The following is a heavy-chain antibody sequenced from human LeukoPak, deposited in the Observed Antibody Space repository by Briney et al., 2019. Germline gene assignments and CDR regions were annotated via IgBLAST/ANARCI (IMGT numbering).Heavy chain of an antibody. CDR1: GGTFSNDA. CDR3: ARGPSSDLRTGFFFGYFDD. J-gene: IGHJ4*02. V-gene: IGHV1-69*11. CDR2: VIPFLGTT. D-gene: IGHD3/OR15-3a*01. Sequence: SVKVSCKASGGTFSNDAVSWVRQAPGEGLKWMGRVIPFLGTTNYAHNFQGRVTITADQDTQTAYMELRSLRSGDTAVYFCARGPSSDLRTGFFFGYFDDWGQGTLITVSS.